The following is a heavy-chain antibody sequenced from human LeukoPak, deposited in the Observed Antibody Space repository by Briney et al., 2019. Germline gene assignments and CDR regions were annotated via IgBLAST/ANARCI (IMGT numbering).Heavy chain of an antibody. Sequence: PGGSLRLSCAASGFTFSSYAMSWVRQAPGKGLEWVSAISGSGGSTYYADSVKGRFTISRDNSKNTLYLQMNSLRAEDTAVYYCAKDSTYYGFWSGYYGTDAFDIWGQGTMVTVSS. CDR3: AKDSTYYGFWSGYYGTDAFDI. D-gene: IGHD3-3*01. CDR1: GFTFSSYA. V-gene: IGHV3-23*01. CDR2: ISGSGGST. J-gene: IGHJ3*02.